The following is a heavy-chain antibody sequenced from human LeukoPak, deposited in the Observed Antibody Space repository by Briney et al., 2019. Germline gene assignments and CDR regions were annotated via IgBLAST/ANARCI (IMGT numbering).Heavy chain of an antibody. CDR2: ISSSGSTI. V-gene: IGHV3-48*03. Sequence: PGGSLRLSCAASGFTFSSYEMNWVRQAPGKGLEWVSYISSSGSTIYYADSVKGRFTTSRDNAKNSLYLQMNSLRAEDTAVYYCARMGMVRGALYYWGQGTLVTVSS. CDR1: GFTFSSYE. J-gene: IGHJ4*02. CDR3: ARMGMVRGALYY. D-gene: IGHD3-10*01.